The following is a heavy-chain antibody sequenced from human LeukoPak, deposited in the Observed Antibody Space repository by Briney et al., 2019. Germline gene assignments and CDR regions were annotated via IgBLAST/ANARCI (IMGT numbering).Heavy chain of an antibody. CDR1: GFGFSNSA. Sequence: PGRSLRLSCAASGFGFSNSAMHWVRQARGKGLEWVAVISYDGSNKYYADSVKGRFTISRDNSKNTLYLQMNSLRAEDTAVYYCARDRVVVPAATGYYGMDVWGQGTTVTVSS. CDR3: ARDRVVVPAATGYYGMDV. CDR2: ISYDGSNK. D-gene: IGHD2-2*01. J-gene: IGHJ6*02. V-gene: IGHV3-30-3*01.